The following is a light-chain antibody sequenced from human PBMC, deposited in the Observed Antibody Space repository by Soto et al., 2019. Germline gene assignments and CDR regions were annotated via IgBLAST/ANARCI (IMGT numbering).Light chain of an antibody. CDR2: GAS. V-gene: IGKV1-39*01. Sequence: DIQMTQSPSSLSASVGDRVTITCRASQSITIYLNWYQQQPGKAPRLLIYGASTLQTGVPSRFSGSGSMTEFTLTISDLQPEDFATYYCQQTYTAPRTFGQGTKVDI. J-gene: IGKJ1*01. CDR3: QQTYTAPRT. CDR1: QSITIY.